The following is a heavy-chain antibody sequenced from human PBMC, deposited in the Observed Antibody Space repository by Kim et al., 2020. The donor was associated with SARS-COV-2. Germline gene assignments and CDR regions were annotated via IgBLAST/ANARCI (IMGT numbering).Heavy chain of an antibody. CDR2: ISSSSSYT. D-gene: IGHD4-17*01. CDR1: GFTFSDYY. V-gene: IGHV3-11*05. J-gene: IGHJ4*02. Sequence: GGSLRLSCAASGFTFSDYYMSWIRQAPGKGLEWVSYISSSSSYTNYADSVKGRFTISRDNAKNSLYLQMNSLRAEDTAVYYCARDLNGDWWPKSTNYFDYWGQGTLVTVSS. CDR3: ARDLNGDWWPKSTNYFDY.